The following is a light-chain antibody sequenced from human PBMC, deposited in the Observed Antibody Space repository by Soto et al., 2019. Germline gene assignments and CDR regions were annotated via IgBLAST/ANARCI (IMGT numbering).Light chain of an antibody. Sequence: LTQSPATLSLSPGERATLSCRASQSVSRHLAWYQQKPGQAPRLLLYDASNRATGIPARFSGSGSGTDFTLTISSLEPEDFAVYYCQQRNNWPPVTFGGGTKVEIK. CDR3: QQRNNWPPVT. CDR1: QSVSRH. CDR2: DAS. J-gene: IGKJ4*01. V-gene: IGKV3-11*01.